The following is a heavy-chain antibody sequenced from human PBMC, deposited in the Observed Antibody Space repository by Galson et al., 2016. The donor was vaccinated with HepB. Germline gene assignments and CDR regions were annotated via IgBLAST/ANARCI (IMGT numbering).Heavy chain of an antibody. CDR2: IKQDGTQK. V-gene: IGHV3-7*01. CDR1: GFTFSNYW. J-gene: IGHJ3*02. Sequence: LRLSCAASGFTFSNYWMSWVRQAPGEGLEWLVNIKQDGTQKDYVDSVKGRFTISRDNAKNSLYLQMNSLRVEDTAVYYCAREGRGGFDIWGQGTMVTVSS. D-gene: IGHD3-10*01. CDR3: AREGRGGFDI.